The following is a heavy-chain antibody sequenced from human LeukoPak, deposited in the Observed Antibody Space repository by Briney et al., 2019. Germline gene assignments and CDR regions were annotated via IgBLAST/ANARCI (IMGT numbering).Heavy chain of an antibody. CDR3: ARDKGEPYYDILAGLIEGDAFDI. CDR1: GFTFSSYW. J-gene: IGHJ3*02. Sequence: GGSLRLSCAASGFTFSSYWMHWVRQAPGKGLVWVSRINSDGSSTSYADSVKGRFTISRDNAKNTLYLQMNSLRAEDTAVYYCARDKGEPYYDILAGLIEGDAFDIWGQGTMVTVSS. V-gene: IGHV3-74*01. D-gene: IGHD3-9*01. CDR2: INSDGSST.